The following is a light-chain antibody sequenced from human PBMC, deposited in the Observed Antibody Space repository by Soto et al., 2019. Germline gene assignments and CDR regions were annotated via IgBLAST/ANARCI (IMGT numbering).Light chain of an antibody. CDR2: WAS. CDR3: QQYYTSPLT. J-gene: IGKJ4*01. CDR1: QSILYSSNNANY. V-gene: IGKV4-1*01. Sequence: DIVMTQSPDSLAVSLRERATITCKSSQSILYSSNNANYLAWFQQKPGQPPKLLFYWASTRQCGVPDRFTGSGSGTDFTLTISSLQAEDVAVYYCQQYYTSPLTFGGGTKVEIK.